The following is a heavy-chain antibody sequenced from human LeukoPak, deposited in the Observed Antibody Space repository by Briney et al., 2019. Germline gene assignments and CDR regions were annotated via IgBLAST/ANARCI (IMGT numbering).Heavy chain of an antibody. Sequence: GASVKVSCKASGGTFSSYAISWVRQAPGQGLEWMGWINPNSGGTNYAQKFQGRVTMTRDTSISTAYMELSRLRSDDTAVYYCARDGTGIVGATFTWYFDYWGQGTLVTVSS. CDR3: ARDGTGIVGATFTWYFDY. CDR2: INPNSGGT. V-gene: IGHV1-2*02. D-gene: IGHD1-26*01. CDR1: GGTFSSYA. J-gene: IGHJ4*02.